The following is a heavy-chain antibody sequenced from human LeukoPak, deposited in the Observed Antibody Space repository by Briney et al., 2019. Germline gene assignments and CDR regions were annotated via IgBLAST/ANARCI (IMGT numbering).Heavy chain of an antibody. J-gene: IGHJ5*02. V-gene: IGHV4-39*07. CDR1: GGSISSSSYY. Sequence: SETLSLTCTVSGGSISSSSYYWGWIRQPPGKGLEWIGSIYYSGSTYYNPSLKSRVTISVDTSKNQFSLKLSSVTAADTAVYYCARRVGATTEVWFDPWGQGTLVTVSS. CDR2: IYYSGST. D-gene: IGHD1-26*01. CDR3: ARRVGATTEVWFDP.